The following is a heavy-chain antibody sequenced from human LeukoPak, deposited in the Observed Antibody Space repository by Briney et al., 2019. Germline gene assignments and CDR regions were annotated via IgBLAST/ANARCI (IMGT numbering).Heavy chain of an antibody. D-gene: IGHD2-2*03. CDR3: ARGRGYCSSTSCSHGDYCFDY. CDR1: GGSISSGDYY. CDR2: IYYSGST. J-gene: IGHJ4*02. V-gene: IGHV4-30-4*01. Sequence: SETLSLTCTVSGGSISSGDYYWSWIRQPPGKGLEWIGYIYYSGSTYYNPSLKSRVTISVDTSKNQFSLKLSSVTAADTAVYYCARGRGYCSSTSCSHGDYCFDYWGQGTLVTVSS.